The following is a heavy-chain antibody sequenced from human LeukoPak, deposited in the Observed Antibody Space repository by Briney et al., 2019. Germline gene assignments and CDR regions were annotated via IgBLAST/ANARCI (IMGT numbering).Heavy chain of an antibody. V-gene: IGHV1-2*06. D-gene: IGHD1/OR15-1a*01. J-gene: IGHJ4*02. Sequence: ASVKVSCKASGYTFTDYYIHWVRQAPGQGLEWMGRINPNSGGTNYAQKFQGRVTMTRDTSITTAYMELSSLRSDETAVYYCARDVPPIAGNWYNDYWGQGTLVTVSS. CDR3: ARDVPPIAGNWYNDY. CDR1: GYTFTDYY. CDR2: INPNSGGT.